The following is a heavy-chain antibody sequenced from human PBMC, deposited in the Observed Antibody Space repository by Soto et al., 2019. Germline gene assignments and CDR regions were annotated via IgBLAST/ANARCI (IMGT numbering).Heavy chain of an antibody. D-gene: IGHD1-1*01. Sequence: EVQLVESGGGLVQPGGSLRLSCAASGFTFNTYVMNWVRQAPGKGLEWVSTISYSADKTHYADSVKGRFTISRDNSRDTLVLQMNSLRADDAAVYYCARRARTATTNWGAFDVWGQGTMVTVSS. CDR2: ISYSADKT. V-gene: IGHV3-23*04. J-gene: IGHJ3*01. CDR1: GFTFNTYV. CDR3: ARRARTATTNWGAFDV.